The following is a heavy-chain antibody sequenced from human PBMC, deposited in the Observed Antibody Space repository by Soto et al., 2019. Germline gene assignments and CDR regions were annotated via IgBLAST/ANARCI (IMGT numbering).Heavy chain of an antibody. CDR1: GGSISSGGYY. Sequence: SETLSLTCTVSGGSISSGGYYWSWIRQHPGKGLEWIGYIYYSGSTYYKPSLKSRVTISVDTSKNQFSLKLISVTAADTAVYYCARVGGINWFDPWGQGTLVTVS. J-gene: IGHJ5*02. CDR2: IYYSGST. V-gene: IGHV4-31*03. D-gene: IGHD1-20*01. CDR3: ARVGGINWFDP.